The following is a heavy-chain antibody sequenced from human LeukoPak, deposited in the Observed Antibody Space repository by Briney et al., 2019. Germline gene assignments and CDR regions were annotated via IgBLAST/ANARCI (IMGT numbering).Heavy chain of an antibody. D-gene: IGHD3-22*01. J-gene: IGHJ4*02. CDR3: AKDGVAVVVITF. CDR2: ISGSGGST. CDR1: GFTFSSYS. V-gene: IGHV3-23*01. Sequence: GGSLRLSCAASGFTFSSYSMNWVRQAPGKGLEWVSAISGSGGSTYYADSVKGRFTISRDNSKNTLYLQMNSLRAEDTAVYYCAKDGVAVVVITFGGQGTLVTVSS.